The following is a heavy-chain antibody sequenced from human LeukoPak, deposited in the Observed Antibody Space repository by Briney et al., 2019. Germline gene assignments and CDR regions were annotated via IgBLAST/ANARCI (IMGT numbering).Heavy chain of an antibody. J-gene: IGHJ4*02. V-gene: IGHV3-30*02. CDR1: GFTFSSYG. CDR3: ARAGSFGGDDY. Sequence: RTGGSLRLSCAAAGFTFSSYGMQWVRQAPGSGLEWVTFIRNDGSNEYYADSVKGRFTISRDNSKNTLYLQMNSLRTKDTAVYFCARAGSFGGDDYWGQGTLVTVSS. CDR2: IRNDGSNE. D-gene: IGHD1-26*01.